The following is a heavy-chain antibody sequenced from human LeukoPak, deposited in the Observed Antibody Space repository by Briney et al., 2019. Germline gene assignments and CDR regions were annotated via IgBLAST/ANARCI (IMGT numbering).Heavy chain of an antibody. V-gene: IGHV3-23*01. CDR3: AKDPMTSVTTTAY. J-gene: IGHJ4*02. CDR2: ISDTGDST. CDR1: GFTFSSYA. Sequence: GGSLRLSCTASGFTFSSYAMSWVRQAPGKGLEWVSSISDTGDSTYYADSVKGRFTISRDNFKNTLYLQMNSLRAEDTAVYYCAKDPMTSVTTTAYWGQGTLVTVSS. D-gene: IGHD4-17*01.